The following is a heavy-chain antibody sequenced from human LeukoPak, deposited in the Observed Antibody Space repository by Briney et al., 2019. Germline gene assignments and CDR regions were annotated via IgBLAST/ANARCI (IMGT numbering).Heavy chain of an antibody. CDR1: GGSFSGYY. Sequence: SETLSLTCAVYGGSFSGYYWSWIRQPPGKGLEWIGEINHSGSTNYNPSLKSRVTISVDTSKNQFSLKLSSVTAADTAVYYCARKENVVSSDPWGQGTLVTVSS. V-gene: IGHV4-34*01. J-gene: IGHJ5*02. D-gene: IGHD2-15*01. CDR2: INHSGST. CDR3: ARKENVVSSDP.